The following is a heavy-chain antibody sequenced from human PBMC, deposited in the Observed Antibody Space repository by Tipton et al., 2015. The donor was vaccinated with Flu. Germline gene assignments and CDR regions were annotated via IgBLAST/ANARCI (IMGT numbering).Heavy chain of an antibody. CDR2: IYRGGTT. Sequence: SLRLSCAASGFTVSSKYMGWVCQAPGKGLQWVSVIYRGGTTYVADSVKGRCTISRDNSKNALYLQWNSLTTEDTAVYYCATLGNSGTDGFDIWGQGTMVTIPS. D-gene: IGHD5-12*01. J-gene: IGHJ3*02. CDR3: ATLGNSGTDGFDI. CDR1: GFTVSSKY. V-gene: IGHV3-66*02.